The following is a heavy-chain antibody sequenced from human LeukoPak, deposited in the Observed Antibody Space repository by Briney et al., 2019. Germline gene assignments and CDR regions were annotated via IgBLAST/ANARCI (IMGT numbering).Heavy chain of an antibody. CDR2: IKQDGSKK. V-gene: IGHV3-7*01. CDR3: VRSLRSADF. Sequence: GGSLRLSCAASASTFGTYWMSWVRQAPGKGLEWVANIKQDGSKKYYAGSVKGRFTISRDNAKNSLYLQMDSLRPEDTAVYYCVRSLRSADFWGQGTLVTVSS. CDR1: ASTFGTYW. J-gene: IGHJ4*02.